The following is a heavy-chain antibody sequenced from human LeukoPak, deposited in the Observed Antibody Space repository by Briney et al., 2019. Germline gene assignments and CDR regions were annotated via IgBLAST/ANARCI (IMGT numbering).Heavy chain of an antibody. CDR1: GYSFTAYW. D-gene: IGHD6-6*01. CDR2: IYPGDSDT. CDR3: ARHLSLPVPKD. J-gene: IGHJ4*02. V-gene: IGHV5-51*01. Sequence: GESLKISCKGSGYSFTAYWIGWVRQMPGKGLEWVGSIYPGDSDTRYSPSFQGQVTISADKSISTAYMQWSSLKASDNAMYYCARHLSLPVPKDWGQGTLVTVSS.